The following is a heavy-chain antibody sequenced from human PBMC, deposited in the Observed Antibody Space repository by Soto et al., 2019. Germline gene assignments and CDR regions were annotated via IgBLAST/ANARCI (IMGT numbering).Heavy chain of an antibody. CDR3: ARVHSSGWYEVLGAFDI. J-gene: IGHJ3*02. CDR2: TYYRSKWYN. V-gene: IGHV6-1*01. Sequence: SQTLSLTCAISGDSVSSNSAAWNWIRQSPSRGLEWLGRTYYRSKWYNDYAVSVKSRITINPDTSKNQFSLQLNSVTPEDTAVYYCARVHSSGWYEVLGAFDIWGQGTMVTVSS. CDR1: GDSVSSNSAA. D-gene: IGHD6-19*01.